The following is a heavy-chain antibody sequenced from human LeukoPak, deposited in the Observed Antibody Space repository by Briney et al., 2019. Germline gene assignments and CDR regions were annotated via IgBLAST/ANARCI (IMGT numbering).Heavy chain of an antibody. CDR3: AKGSGYEAQYYYYYMDV. D-gene: IGHD5-12*01. CDR1: GDSVSSNSAA. Sequence: SQTLSLTCAISGDSVSSNSAAWNWIRQSPSRGLEWLGRTYYRSKWYNDYAVSVKSRITINPDASKNQFSLQLNSVTPEDTAVYYCAKGSGYEAQYYYYYMDVWGKGTTVTISS. V-gene: IGHV6-1*01. CDR2: TYYRSKWYN. J-gene: IGHJ6*03.